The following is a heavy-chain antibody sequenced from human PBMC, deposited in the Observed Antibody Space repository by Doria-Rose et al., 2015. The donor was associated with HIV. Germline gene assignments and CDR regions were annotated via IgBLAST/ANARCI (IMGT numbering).Heavy chain of an antibody. CDR3: ARIKSSRWYHKYYFDF. V-gene: IGHV2-26*01. D-gene: IGHD6-13*01. J-gene: IGHJ4*02. CDR1: GVSLSSPGMG. CDR2: IFSDDER. Sequence: ESGPVLVKPTETLTLTCTVSGVSLSSPGMGVSWIRQPPGKALEWLANIFSDDERSYKPSLKSRLTISRGTSKRQVVLTMTDMDPVDTATYYCARIKSSRWYHKYYFDFWGQGTLVIVSA.